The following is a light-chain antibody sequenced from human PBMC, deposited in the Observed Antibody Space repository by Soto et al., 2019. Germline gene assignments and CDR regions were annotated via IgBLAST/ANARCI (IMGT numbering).Light chain of an antibody. CDR1: QSVSSSY. J-gene: IGKJ4*01. CDR2: GAS. V-gene: IGKV3-20*01. CDR3: QQYGSSPPLT. Sequence: EIVLTQSPGTLSLSPGERATLSCRASQSVSSSYLDWYQQKPGQAPRLLIYGASSRATGIPDRFSGSGSGTDFTLTISRLAPEDFAVYYCQQYGSSPPLTFGGGTKVEIK.